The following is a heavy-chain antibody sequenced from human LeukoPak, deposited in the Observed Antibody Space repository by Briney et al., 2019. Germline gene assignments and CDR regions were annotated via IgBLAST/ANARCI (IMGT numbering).Heavy chain of an antibody. Sequence: APVKVSCKASGYTFTSYGISWVRQAPGQGLEWMGWISAYNGNTNYAQKLQGRLTMTTDTSTSTAYMELRSLRSDDTAVYYCARDSGGYSYGEFDYWGQGTLVTVSS. J-gene: IGHJ4*02. V-gene: IGHV1-18*01. CDR3: ARDSGGYSYGEFDY. CDR1: GYTFTSYG. CDR2: ISAYNGNT. D-gene: IGHD5-18*01.